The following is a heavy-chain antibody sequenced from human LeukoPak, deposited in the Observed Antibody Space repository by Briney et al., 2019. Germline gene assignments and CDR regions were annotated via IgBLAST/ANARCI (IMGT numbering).Heavy chain of an antibody. D-gene: IGHD2-15*01. J-gene: IGHJ3*02. V-gene: IGHV3-30*02. CDR2: IRYDGSIK. Sequence: GGSLRLSCAASGFTFSSYDMHWVRQAPGKGLEWVAFIRYDGSIKYYADSVKGRFTIFRDNSKNSLFLQMNSLRAEDTAVYYCAKDWGYCSGGSCQRGAFDIWGQGTMVTVSS. CDR1: GFTFSSYD. CDR3: AKDWGYCSGGSCQRGAFDI.